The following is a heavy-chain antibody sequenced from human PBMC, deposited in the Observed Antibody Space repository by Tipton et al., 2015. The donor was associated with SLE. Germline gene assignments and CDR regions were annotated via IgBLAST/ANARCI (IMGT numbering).Heavy chain of an antibody. D-gene: IGHD1-26*01. CDR3: AGNLMVGAYYYYYYGMDV. V-gene: IGHV3-64*01. CDR2: ISNNGDST. Sequence: SLRLSCAASGFSFSTYVMHWVRQAPGKGLEYVSAISNNGDSTYYANSVKGRFTISRDNSKNTLYLQMNSLRAEDTAVYYCAGNLMVGAYYYYYYGMDVWGQGTTVTVSS. J-gene: IGHJ6*02. CDR1: GFSFSTYV.